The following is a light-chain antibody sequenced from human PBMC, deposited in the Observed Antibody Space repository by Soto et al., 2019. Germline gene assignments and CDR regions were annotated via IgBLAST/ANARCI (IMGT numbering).Light chain of an antibody. J-gene: IGKJ1*01. V-gene: IGKV3-20*01. CDR3: QQYGSSGT. CDR2: DTS. CDR1: QSVRDRY. Sequence: EIVLTQSPGTLSLSPGERATLSCSASQSVRDRYLAWYQQEPDRAPSLLIYDTSTRATGVPDRFSGSGSGTDFTLTISRLEPEDFAVYYCQQYGSSGTFGQGTKVDI.